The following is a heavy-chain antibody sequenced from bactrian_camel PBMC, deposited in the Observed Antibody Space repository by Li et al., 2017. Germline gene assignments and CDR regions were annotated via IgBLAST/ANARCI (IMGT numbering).Heavy chain of an antibody. CDR1: GLGFRRCT. CDR3: AAGPGPICLGPDRYNY. J-gene: IGHJ4*01. Sequence: VQLVESGGGSVQAGGSLKLTCVGPGLGFRRCTMAWYRQGPGDSRIPVSTGPVSTITHDGTATYADSVKGRFTISTDPTKNTAYLEMRSPRPDDSGVYYCAAGPGPICLGPDRYNYWGQGTQV. V-gene: IGHV3S53*01. D-gene: IGHD3*01. CDR2: ITHDGTA.